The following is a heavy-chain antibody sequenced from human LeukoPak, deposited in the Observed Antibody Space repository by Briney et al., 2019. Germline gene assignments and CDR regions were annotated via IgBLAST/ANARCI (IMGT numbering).Heavy chain of an antibody. CDR1: GGSISSYY. J-gene: IGHJ4*02. V-gene: IGHV4-59*01. CDR3: ARTTADFWSGLESYYFDY. Sequence: SETLSLTFTVSGGSISSYYWSWIRQPPGKGLEWIGYIYYSGSTNYNPSLKSRVTISVDTSKNQFSLKLSSVTAADTAVYYCARTTADFWSGLESYYFDYWGQGTLVTVSS. CDR2: IYYSGST. D-gene: IGHD3-3*01.